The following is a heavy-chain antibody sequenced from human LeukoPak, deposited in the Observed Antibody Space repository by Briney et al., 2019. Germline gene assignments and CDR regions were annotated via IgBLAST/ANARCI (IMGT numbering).Heavy chain of an antibody. J-gene: IGHJ4*02. V-gene: IGHV3-48*04. CDR2: ISSSGSTI. D-gene: IGHD3-22*01. CDR3: AREGLEYYDSSGYDY. Sequence: GGSLRLSCAASGLTFSSYAMSWVRQAPGKGLEWVSVISSSGSTIYYADSVKGRFTISRDNAKNSLYLQMNSLRAEDTAVYYCAREGLEYYDSSGYDYWGQGTLVTVSS. CDR1: GLTFSSYA.